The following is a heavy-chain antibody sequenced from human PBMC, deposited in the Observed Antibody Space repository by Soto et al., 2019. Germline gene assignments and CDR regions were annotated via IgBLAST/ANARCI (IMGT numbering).Heavy chain of an antibody. D-gene: IGHD3-22*01. CDR2: IYHSGST. Sequence: QVQLQESGPGLVKPSGTLSLTCAVSGGSISSSNWWSWVRQPPGKGLEWIGEIYHSGSTNYNPSLKRRVTISVDKSKDLFSLRLSSVTAADTAVYYCARADYYDSSGSPYYFDYWGQGTLVTVSS. CDR1: GGSISSSNW. V-gene: IGHV4-4*02. CDR3: ARADYYDSSGSPYYFDY. J-gene: IGHJ4*02.